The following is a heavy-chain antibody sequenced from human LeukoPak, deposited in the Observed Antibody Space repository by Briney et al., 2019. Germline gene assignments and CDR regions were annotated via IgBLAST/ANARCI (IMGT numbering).Heavy chain of an antibody. Sequence: ASVKVSCKASGYTFTGYYMHWVRQAAGQGLEWMGWINPNSGGTNYAQKFQGRVTMTRDTSISTAYMELLTLTSDDTAVYFCASFNPRADYWGQGTLVTVSS. D-gene: IGHD1-14*01. J-gene: IGHJ4*02. CDR3: ASFNPRADY. CDR1: GYTFTGYY. V-gene: IGHV1-2*02. CDR2: INPNSGGT.